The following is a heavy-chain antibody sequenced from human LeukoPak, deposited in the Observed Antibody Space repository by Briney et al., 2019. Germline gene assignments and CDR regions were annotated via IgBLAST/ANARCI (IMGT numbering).Heavy chain of an antibody. CDR3: ARVGVRGVNGRAYFDY. D-gene: IGHD3-10*01. CDR2: IYPGDSDT. CDR1: GYTFNNYW. Sequence: GESLKISCQGSGYTFNNYWIGWVGQMPGKGLEWMGVIYPGDSDTTYNPSFQGQVTFSADKSISTAYLQWSSLKASDTAIYYCARVGVRGVNGRAYFDYWGQGTLVTVSS. V-gene: IGHV5-51*01. J-gene: IGHJ4*02.